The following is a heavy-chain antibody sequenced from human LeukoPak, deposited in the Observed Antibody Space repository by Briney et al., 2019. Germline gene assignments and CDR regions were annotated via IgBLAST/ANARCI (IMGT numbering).Heavy chain of an antibody. D-gene: IGHD1-7*01. CDR1: GGTFSSYA. J-gene: IGHJ5*02. V-gene: IGHV1-69*05. CDR3: ARDNYAGANWFDP. CDR2: IIPIFGTA. Sequence: GSSVKVSCKASGGTFSSYAISWVRQAPGQGLEWMGGIIPIFGTANYAQKFQGRVTITTDESTSTAYMELSSLRSEDTAVYYCARDNYAGANWFDPSGQGTLVTVSS.